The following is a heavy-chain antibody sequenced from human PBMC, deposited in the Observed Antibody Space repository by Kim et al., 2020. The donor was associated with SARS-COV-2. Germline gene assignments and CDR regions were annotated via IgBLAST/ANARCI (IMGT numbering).Heavy chain of an antibody. CDR1: GFTFSSYS. J-gene: IGHJ5*02. D-gene: IGHD3-10*01. CDR3: ARDPSGSARGWFDP. Sequence: GGSLRLSCAASGFTFSSYSMNWVRQAPGKGLEWVSSISSSSIYIYYADSVKGRFTISRDNAKNSLYLQMNSLRAEDTAVYYCARDPSGSARGWFDPWGQGTLVTVSS. CDR2: ISSSSIYI. V-gene: IGHV3-21*04.